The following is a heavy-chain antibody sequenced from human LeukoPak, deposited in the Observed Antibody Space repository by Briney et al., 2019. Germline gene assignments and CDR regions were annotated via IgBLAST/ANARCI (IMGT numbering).Heavy chain of an antibody. V-gene: IGHV4-34*01. CDR2: INHSGST. Sequence: PSETLSLTCAVYGGSFSGYYWSWIRQPPGKGLEWIGEINHSGSTNYNPSLKSRVTISVDTSKNQFSLKLSSVTAADTAVYYCASSRIRPGYSSGWAHWYFDLWGRGTLVTVSS. CDR3: ASSRIRPGYSSGWAHWYFDL. CDR1: GGSFSGYY. J-gene: IGHJ2*01. D-gene: IGHD6-19*01.